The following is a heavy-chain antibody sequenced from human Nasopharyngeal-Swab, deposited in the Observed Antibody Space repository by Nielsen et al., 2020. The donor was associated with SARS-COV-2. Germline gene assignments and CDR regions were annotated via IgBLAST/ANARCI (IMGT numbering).Heavy chain of an antibody. CDR3: ARDGIAAAGTQDYYYMDV. Sequence: WIRQPPGKGLEWVANIKQDGSEKYYVDSVKGRFTISRDNAKNTLYLQMNSLRAEDTAVYYCARDGIAAAGTQDYYYMDVWGKGTTVTVSS. D-gene: IGHD6-13*01. CDR2: IKQDGSEK. V-gene: IGHV3-7*01. J-gene: IGHJ6*03.